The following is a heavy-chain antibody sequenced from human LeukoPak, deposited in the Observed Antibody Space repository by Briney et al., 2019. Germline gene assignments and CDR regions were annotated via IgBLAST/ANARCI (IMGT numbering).Heavy chain of an antibody. V-gene: IGHV3-21*01. J-gene: IGHJ3*02. D-gene: IGHD3-22*01. CDR3: ARVRYYDSSGLPDVFDI. CDR1: GFTSRSYS. CDR2: ISSSGGYT. Sequence: GGSLRLSSAASGFTSRSYSMNWGRQAPGEGLGWVSSISSSGGYTYYADSAKGRFTISRDNAKNSLYLQMNSLRAEDTAVYYCARVRYYDSSGLPDVFDIWGQGTMVTVSS.